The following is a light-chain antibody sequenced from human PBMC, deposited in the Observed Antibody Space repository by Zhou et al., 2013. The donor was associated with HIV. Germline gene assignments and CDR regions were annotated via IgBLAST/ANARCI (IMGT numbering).Light chain of an antibody. CDR3: QQSYSTSRGTWT. Sequence: DIQMTQSPSTLSASVGDRVTITCRASQSINTWLAWYQQKPGKAPNLLIYKTSTLESGVPSRFSGGGSGTEFTLTISSLQPEDFATYYCQQSYSTSRGTWTFGQGTKVEIK. CDR2: KTS. J-gene: IGKJ1*01. V-gene: IGKV1-5*03. CDR1: QSINTW.